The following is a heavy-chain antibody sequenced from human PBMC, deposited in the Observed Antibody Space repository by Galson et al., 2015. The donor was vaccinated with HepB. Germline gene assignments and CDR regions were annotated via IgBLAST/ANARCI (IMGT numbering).Heavy chain of an antibody. CDR2: ISAYNGNT. Sequence: SVKVSCKASGYTFTSYGISWVRQAPGQGLEWMGWISAYNGNTNYAQKLQGRVTMTTDTPTSTAYMELRSLRSDDTAVYYCARDRSLADAFDIWGQGTMVTVSS. CDR3: ARDRSLADAFDI. J-gene: IGHJ3*02. D-gene: IGHD3-10*01. CDR1: GYTFTSYG. V-gene: IGHV1-18*04.